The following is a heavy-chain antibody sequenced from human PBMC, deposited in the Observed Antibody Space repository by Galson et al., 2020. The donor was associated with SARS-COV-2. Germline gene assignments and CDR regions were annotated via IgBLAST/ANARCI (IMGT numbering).Heavy chain of an antibody. D-gene: IGHD3-10*01. CDR2: NSTYNGDT. Sequence: SVPVSCKASGYTFTHHGIIRLRQAPGQALEWTGWNSTYNGDTYYAPQAQGRITMTKDTSTSTAYMELRSLRSDDTAVYYCARDFGYYASVSEYGGEGSLVTVSA. CDR3: ARDFGYYASVSEY. V-gene: IGHV1-18*01. J-gene: IGHJ4*02. CDR1: GYTFTHHG.